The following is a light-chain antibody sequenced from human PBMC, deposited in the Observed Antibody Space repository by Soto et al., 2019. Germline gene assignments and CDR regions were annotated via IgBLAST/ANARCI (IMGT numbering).Light chain of an antibody. CDR3: QQYDNWPWT. CDR2: GAS. V-gene: IGKV3-15*01. J-gene: IGKJ1*01. CDR1: QCVSSN. Sequence: VMSLSPATMSVSPGERATISCRASQCVSSNLAWYQQKPGQAPRLLIYGASTRATGIPARFSGSGSGTEFTLTISSLQSEDFAVYYCQQYDNWPWTFGQGTKVDIK.